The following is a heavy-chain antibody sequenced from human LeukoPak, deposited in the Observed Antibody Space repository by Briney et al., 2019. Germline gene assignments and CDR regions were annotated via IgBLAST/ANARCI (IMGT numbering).Heavy chain of an antibody. Sequence: SETLSLICTVSGYSISSGYYWGWIRQPPGKGLEWIGSIYHSGSTYYNPSLKSRVTISVDTSKNQFSLKLSSVTAADTAVYYCARDEGGSYYVEYFQHWGQGTLVTVSS. V-gene: IGHV4-38-2*02. CDR1: GYSISSGYY. CDR3: ARDEGGSYYVEYFQH. D-gene: IGHD1-26*01. CDR2: IYHSGST. J-gene: IGHJ1*01.